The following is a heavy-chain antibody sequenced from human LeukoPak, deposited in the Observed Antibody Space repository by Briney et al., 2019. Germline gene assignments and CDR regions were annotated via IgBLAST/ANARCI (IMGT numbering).Heavy chain of an antibody. Sequence: GGSLRLSCAASDFTFSSYELNWVRQAPGRGLEWVSYISDIGTTQHYADSVKGRFTISRDNAKNSLYLQMNSLTAEDTAVYYCARDRSKVTAYDDALDIWGQGTMVIVSS. V-gene: IGHV3-48*03. CDR1: DFTFSSYE. D-gene: IGHD2-21*02. CDR3: ARDRSKVTAYDDALDI. J-gene: IGHJ3*02. CDR2: ISDIGTTQ.